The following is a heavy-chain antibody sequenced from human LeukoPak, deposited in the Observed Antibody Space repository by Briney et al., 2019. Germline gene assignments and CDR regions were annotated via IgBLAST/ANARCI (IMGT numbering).Heavy chain of an antibody. CDR1: GGSISSGGYY. Sequence: SETLSLTCTVSGGSISSGGYYWSWIRQHPGKGLEWIGYIYYSGSTYYNLSLKSRVTISVDTSKNQFSLKLSSVTAADTAVYYCARGKVAAYYFDYWGQGTLVTVSS. CDR2: IYYSGST. J-gene: IGHJ4*02. CDR3: ARGKVAAYYFDY. D-gene: IGHD2-15*01. V-gene: IGHV4-31*03.